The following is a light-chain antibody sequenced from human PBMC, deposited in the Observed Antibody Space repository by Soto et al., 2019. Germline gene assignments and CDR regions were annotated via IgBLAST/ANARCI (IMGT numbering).Light chain of an antibody. CDR2: DAS. J-gene: IGKJ5*01. CDR1: QSVSSSY. CDR3: QQYSTSPPIT. V-gene: IGKV3-20*01. Sequence: EIVLTQSPGTLSLSPGERATLSCRASQSVSSSYLAWYQQRPGQAPRLLIYDASSRATGIPARFSGSGSGTDFSLTISRLEPEDFAVYFCQQYSTSPPITFGQGTRLEI.